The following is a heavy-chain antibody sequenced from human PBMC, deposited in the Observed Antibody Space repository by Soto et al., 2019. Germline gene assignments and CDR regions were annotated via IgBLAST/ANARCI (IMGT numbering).Heavy chain of an antibody. J-gene: IGHJ4*02. CDR1: GFSFSDYV. D-gene: IGHD3-16*01. Sequence: QVQMVESGGGVVQPGRSLRLSCAASGFSFSDYVMHWVRQAPGKGLDWVAVMWYHGRDLFYADSVKGRFTISRDNSKKTLYLQMNSLRAEETAVYYCARDQGGQSGNFIFDTWGQGTLVTVSS. CDR2: MWYHGRDL. CDR3: ARDQGGQSGNFIFDT. V-gene: IGHV3-33*01.